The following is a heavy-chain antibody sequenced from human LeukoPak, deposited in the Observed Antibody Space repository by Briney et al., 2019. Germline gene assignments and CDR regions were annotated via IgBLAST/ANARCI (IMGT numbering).Heavy chain of an antibody. CDR3: AKDPLGRDWFDP. D-gene: IGHD1-26*01. V-gene: IGHV3-23*01. J-gene: IGHJ5*02. Sequence: GGSLRLSCAASGFTFSSYAMSWVRQAPGKGLEWVSAISGSGGNTYYADSVKGRFTISRDNSKNTLYLQMNSLRGEDTAVYYCAKDPLGRDWFDPWGQGTLVTASS. CDR2: ISGSGGNT. CDR1: GFTFSSYA.